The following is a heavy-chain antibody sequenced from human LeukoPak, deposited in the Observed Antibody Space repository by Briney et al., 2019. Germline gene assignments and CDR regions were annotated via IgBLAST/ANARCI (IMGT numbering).Heavy chain of an antibody. CDR1: GFTFSSYA. J-gene: IGHJ4*02. V-gene: IGHV3-23*01. CDR3: AKDRDDSSGYNPLADY. Sequence: GGSLRLSCAASGFTFSSYAMSWVRQAPGKGLEWVSAISGSGGSTYYADSVKGRFTISRDNSKNTLYLQMNSLRADDTAVYYCAKDRDDSSGYNPLADYWGQGTLVTVSS. CDR2: ISGSGGST. D-gene: IGHD3-22*01.